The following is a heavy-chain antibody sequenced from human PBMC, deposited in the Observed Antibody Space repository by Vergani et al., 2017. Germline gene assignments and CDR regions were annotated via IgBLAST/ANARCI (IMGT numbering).Heavy chain of an antibody. CDR1: GESFSGYY. D-gene: IGHD2-2*02. CDR2: INHSGST. Sequence: QVQLQQWGAGLLKPSETLSLTCAVYGESFSGYYWSWIRQPPGKGLEWIGEINHSGSTNYNPSLKSRVTISVDTSKNQFSLKLSSVTAADTAVYYCATIGYRRWGYYFDYWGQGILVTVSS. CDR3: ATIGYRRWGYYFDY. V-gene: IGHV4-34*01. J-gene: IGHJ4*02.